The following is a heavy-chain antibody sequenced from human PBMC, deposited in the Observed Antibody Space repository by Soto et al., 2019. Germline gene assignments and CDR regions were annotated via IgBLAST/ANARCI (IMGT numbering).Heavy chain of an antibody. CDR2: ISGSGGST. CDR3: AKPLAYSSSWYGH. Sequence: EVQLLESGGGLVQPGGSLRLSCAASGFTFSSYAMSWVRQAPGKGLEWVSAISGSGGSTYYADSVKGRFTISGDNSKNTLYLQMNSLRAEDTAVYYCAKPLAYSSSWYGHWGQGTLVTVSS. V-gene: IGHV3-23*01. J-gene: IGHJ1*01. CDR1: GFTFSSYA. D-gene: IGHD6-13*01.